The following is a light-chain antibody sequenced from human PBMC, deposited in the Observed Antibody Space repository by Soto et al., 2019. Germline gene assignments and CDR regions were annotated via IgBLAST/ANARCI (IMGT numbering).Light chain of an antibody. CDR2: LTY. V-gene: IGKV2-28*01. Sequence: VMTQSPLSLPVTPGEPASISCRSSQSLLHSDGYNHLDWYLQKPGQSPQRLIYLTYHRASGFPDRYSGSGSGTEFTLKISRLETEDVGVYYCMQALQTPFTFGPGTKVDIK. CDR3: MQALQTPFT. J-gene: IGKJ3*01. CDR1: QSLLHSDGYNH.